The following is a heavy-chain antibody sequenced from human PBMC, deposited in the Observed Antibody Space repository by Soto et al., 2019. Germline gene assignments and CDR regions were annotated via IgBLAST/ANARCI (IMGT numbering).Heavy chain of an antibody. J-gene: IGHJ6*02. D-gene: IGHD6-6*01. CDR3: ASSPARPGYYYYYGMDV. CDR1: GGTFSSYA. CDR2: IIPIFGTA. Sequence: SVKVSCKASGGTFSSYAISWVRQAPGQGLEWMGGIIPIFGTANYAQKFQGRVTITADESTSTAYMGLSSLRSEDTAVYYCASSPARPGYYYYYGMDVWGQGTTVTVSS. V-gene: IGHV1-69*13.